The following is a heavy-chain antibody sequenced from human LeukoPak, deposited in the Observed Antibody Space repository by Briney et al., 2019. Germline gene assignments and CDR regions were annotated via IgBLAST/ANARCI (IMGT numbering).Heavy chain of an antibody. CDR3: ARDPNWGYFDY. CDR1: GFTFSSYA. Sequence: GGSLRLSCAASGFTFSSYAMHWVRQAPGKGLEWVAVISYDGSNKYYADSVKGRFTISRDNSKNTLYLQMNSLRAEDTAVYYCARDPNWGYFDYWGQGTLVTVSS. J-gene: IGHJ4*02. V-gene: IGHV3-30*04. CDR2: ISYDGSNK. D-gene: IGHD7-27*01.